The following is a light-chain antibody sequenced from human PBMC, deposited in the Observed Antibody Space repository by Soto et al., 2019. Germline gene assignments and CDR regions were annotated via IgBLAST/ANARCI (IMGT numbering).Light chain of an antibody. CDR3: SSYTTSTTQV. CDR2: EVR. Sequence: QAVVTQPASVSGSPGQSITISCTGTSSDVGSYNYVSWYQQHPGKAPKLMIYEVRNRPSGVSDRFSGSKSGKTASLTIFGLQAEDEADDYCSSYTTSTTQVFGGGTKVTVL. J-gene: IGLJ2*01. V-gene: IGLV2-14*01. CDR1: SSDVGSYNY.